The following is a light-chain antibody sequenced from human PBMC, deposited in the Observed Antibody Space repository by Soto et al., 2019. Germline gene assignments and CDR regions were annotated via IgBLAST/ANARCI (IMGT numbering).Light chain of an antibody. V-gene: IGLV1-51*01. Sequence: QSVLTQPPSVSAAPGQQVTISCSGSSSNIGSNYVAWYQQLPGTAPKLLIYDNDKRPSGTPDRFSGSKSGTSATLDITGLQTVDEADYYCGARDRNLVQVFGGGTKLTVL. CDR1: SSNIGSNY. CDR2: DND. J-gene: IGLJ2*01. CDR3: GARDRNLVQV.